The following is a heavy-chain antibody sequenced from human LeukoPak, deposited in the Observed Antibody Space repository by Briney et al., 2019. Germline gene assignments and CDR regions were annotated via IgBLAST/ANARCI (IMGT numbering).Heavy chain of an antibody. J-gene: IGHJ6*03. Sequence: ASVKVSCKASGYTFTGYYMHWVRQAPGQGLEWMGWINPNSGVTHYAQKFQGRVTMTSDTSISTAYMELSRLRSDDTAVYYCARPGLPFYYYYMDVWGKGTTVIVSS. V-gene: IGHV1-2*02. CDR3: ARPGLPFYYYYMDV. D-gene: IGHD4-11*01. CDR1: GYTFTGYY. CDR2: INPNSGVT.